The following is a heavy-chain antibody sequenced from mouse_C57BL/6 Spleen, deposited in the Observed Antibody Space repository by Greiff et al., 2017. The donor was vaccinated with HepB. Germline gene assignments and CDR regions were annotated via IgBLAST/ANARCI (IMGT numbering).Heavy chain of an antibody. Sequence: QVQLQQSGAELVRPGASVTLSCKASGYTFTDYEMHWVKQTPVHGLEWIGAIDPETGGTAYNQKFKGKAILTADKSSSTAYMELRSLTSEDSAVYYCTRRGQLRPENYAMDYWGQGTSVTVSS. V-gene: IGHV1-15*01. CDR1: GYTFTDYE. CDR3: TRRGQLRPENYAMDY. J-gene: IGHJ4*01. D-gene: IGHD3-2*02. CDR2: IDPETGGT.